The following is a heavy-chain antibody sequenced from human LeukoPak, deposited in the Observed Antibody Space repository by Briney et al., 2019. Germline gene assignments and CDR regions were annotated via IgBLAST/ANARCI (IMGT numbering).Heavy chain of an antibody. CDR2: ISGSGDST. V-gene: IGHV3-23*01. J-gene: IGHJ4*02. D-gene: IGHD1-26*01. CDR1: GFTFSSYA. CDR3: AKDGESGSYPDY. Sequence: PGGSLRLSCTASGFTFSSYAMSWVRQAPGKGLEWVAAISGSGDSTYSTDSVKGRFTISRDNSKNTLYLQMNSLGAEDSAVYYCAKDGESGSYPDYWGQGTLVTVSS.